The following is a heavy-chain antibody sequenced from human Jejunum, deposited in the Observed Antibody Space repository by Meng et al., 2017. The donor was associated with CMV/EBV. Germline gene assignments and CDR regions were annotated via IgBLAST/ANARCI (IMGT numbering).Heavy chain of an antibody. CDR2: IIPILDIG. CDR1: GGTFSSAA. V-gene: IGHV1-69*10. J-gene: IGHJ4*02. CDR3: ASDYYGSGTLPHS. Sequence: ASGGTFSSAALTWVRQAPGQGLEWMGGIIPILDIGNYAQKFQGRVTITADKFTGTAYMELSSLRSDDTAVYYCASDYYGSGTLPHSWGQGTLVTVSS. D-gene: IGHD3-10*01.